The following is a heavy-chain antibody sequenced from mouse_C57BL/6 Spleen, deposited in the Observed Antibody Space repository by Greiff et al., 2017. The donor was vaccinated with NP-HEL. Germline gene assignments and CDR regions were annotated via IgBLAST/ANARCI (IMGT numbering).Heavy chain of an antibody. J-gene: IGHJ2*01. CDR1: GYTFTSYW. CDR2: IDPSDSYT. CDR3: ARSELGRRFDY. D-gene: IGHD4-1*01. V-gene: IGHV1-59*01. Sequence: QVQLQQPGAELVRPGTSVKLSCKASGYTFTSYWMHWVKQRPGQGLEWIGVIDPSDSYTNYNQKFKGKATLTVDKSSSTAYMQLSSLTSEDSAVYYCARSELGRRFDYWGQGTTLTVSS.